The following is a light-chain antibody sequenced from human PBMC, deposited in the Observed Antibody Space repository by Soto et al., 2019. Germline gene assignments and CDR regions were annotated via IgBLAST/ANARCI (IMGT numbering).Light chain of an antibody. CDR3: RQLFHSPIT. CDR2: AAS. J-gene: IGKJ5*01. CDR1: QVISTS. V-gene: IGKV1-9*01. Sequence: ITDRASQVISTSLAWYQVKPGKAPKLLIYAASTLESGVPSRFFATVSGTEFSLIIASVLPAEFVTHYWRQLFHSPITFGQGTRLEIK.